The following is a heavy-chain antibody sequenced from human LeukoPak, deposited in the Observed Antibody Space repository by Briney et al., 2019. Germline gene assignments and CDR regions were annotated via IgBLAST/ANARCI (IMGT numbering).Heavy chain of an antibody. Sequence: RPGGSLRLSCAASGFTFSSYGMSWVRQAPGKGLEWVSSISSSSSYMYYADSVKGRFTISRDNAKNSLYLQMNSLRGEDTALYYCAREENYYYYMDVWGKGTTVTVSS. D-gene: IGHD3-10*01. CDR2: ISSSSSYM. V-gene: IGHV3-21*01. CDR1: GFTFSSYG. J-gene: IGHJ6*03. CDR3: AREENYYYYMDV.